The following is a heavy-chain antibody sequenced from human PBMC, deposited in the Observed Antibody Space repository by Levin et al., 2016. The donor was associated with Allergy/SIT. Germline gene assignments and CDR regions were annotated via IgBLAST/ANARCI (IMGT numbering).Heavy chain of an antibody. J-gene: IGHJ4*02. CDR3: ARTYYYDSNAYSGGIDY. V-gene: IGHV1-69*06. Sequence: WVRQAPGQGLEWMGGIIPIFGTANYAQKFQGRVTITADKSTSTAYMELSSLRSEDTAVYYCARTYYYDSNAYSGGIDYWGQGTLVTVSS. D-gene: IGHD3-22*01. CDR2: IIPIFGTA.